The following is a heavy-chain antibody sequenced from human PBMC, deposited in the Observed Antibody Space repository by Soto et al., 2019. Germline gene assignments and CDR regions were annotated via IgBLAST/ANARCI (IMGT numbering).Heavy chain of an antibody. V-gene: IGHV3-23*01. Sequence: GGSLRLSCAASGFTFSSYAMSWVRQAPGKGLEWVSAISGSGGSTYYADSVKGRFTISRDNSKSTLYLQMNSLRAEDTAVYYCAKDVAFWSGFDYWGQGTLVTVSS. CDR2: ISGSGGST. CDR1: GFTFSSYA. CDR3: AKDVAFWSGFDY. J-gene: IGHJ4*02. D-gene: IGHD3-3*01.